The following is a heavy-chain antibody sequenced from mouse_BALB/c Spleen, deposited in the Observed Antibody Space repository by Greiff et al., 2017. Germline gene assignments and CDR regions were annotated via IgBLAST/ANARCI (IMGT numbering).Heavy chain of an antibody. J-gene: IGHJ4*01. D-gene: IGHD2-4*01. CDR3: ARGGGYYDYAMDY. Sequence: EVKLEESGGGLVKPVGSLKLSCSASGFTFSSYAMSWVRQTPEKRLEWVASISSGGSTYYPDSVKGRFTISRDNARNILYLQMSSLRSEDTAMYYCARGGGYYDYAMDYWGQGTSVTVSS. CDR2: ISSGGST. CDR1: GFTFSSYA. V-gene: IGHV5-6-5*01.